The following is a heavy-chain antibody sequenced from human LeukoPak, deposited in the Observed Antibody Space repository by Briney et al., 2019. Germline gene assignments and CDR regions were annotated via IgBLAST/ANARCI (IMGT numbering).Heavy chain of an antibody. J-gene: IGHJ4*02. CDR2: ISSSGGST. CDR1: GITFSTYA. Sequence: GGSLRLSCAASGITFSTYAMSWVRQAPGKGLEWVSGISSSGGSTEYADSVKGRFTMSRDNSKNTLYLQMNSLRAEDTAVYYCANGVYNWKYFDYWGRGTLVTVSS. D-gene: IGHD1-20*01. V-gene: IGHV3-23*01. CDR3: ANGVYNWKYFDY.